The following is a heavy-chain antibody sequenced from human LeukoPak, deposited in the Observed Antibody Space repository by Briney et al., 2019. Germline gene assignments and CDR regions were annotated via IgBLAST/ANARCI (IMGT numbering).Heavy chain of an antibody. CDR2: IYHSGST. CDR3: ARYYYDSSGYFDY. V-gene: IGHV4-38-2*02. Sequence: SETLSLTCTVSGYSINSGYYWGWIRQPPGKGLEWIGSIYHSGSTYYNPSLKSRVTISVDTSKNQFSLKLSSVTAADTAVYYCARYYYDSSGYFDYWGQGTLVTVSS. J-gene: IGHJ4*02. D-gene: IGHD3-22*01. CDR1: GYSINSGYY.